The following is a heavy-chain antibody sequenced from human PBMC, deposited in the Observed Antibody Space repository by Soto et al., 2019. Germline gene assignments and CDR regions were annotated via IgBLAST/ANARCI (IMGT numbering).Heavy chain of an antibody. CDR2: IYYSGST. V-gene: IGHV4-31*01. Sequence: SETLSLTCTVSGGSISSGGYYWSWTRQHPGKGLEWIGYIYYSGSTYYRPSLKSQVTISVDTSKNKFSLKLNYVTAADTAVYWWARIGVAASGGYWFDPWGQGTLVTVSS. CDR3: ARIGVAASGGYWFDP. CDR1: GGSISSGGYY. D-gene: IGHD2-15*01. J-gene: IGHJ5*02.